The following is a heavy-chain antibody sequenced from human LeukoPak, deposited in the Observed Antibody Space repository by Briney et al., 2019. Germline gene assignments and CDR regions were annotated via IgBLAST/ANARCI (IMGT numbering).Heavy chain of an antibody. J-gene: IGHJ6*02. CDR2: IIPIFGTA. CDR3: AREGKSSVVNYYYGMDV. V-gene: IGHV1-69*13. Sequence: SLKVSCKASGGTFTSYAISSVRQAPRQGLQWMGWIIPIFGTANYAQKFQGRVTITADESTSTAYMELSSLRSEDTAVYYCAREGKSSVVNYYYGMDVWGQGTTVTVSS. CDR1: GGTFTSYA. D-gene: IGHD3-22*01.